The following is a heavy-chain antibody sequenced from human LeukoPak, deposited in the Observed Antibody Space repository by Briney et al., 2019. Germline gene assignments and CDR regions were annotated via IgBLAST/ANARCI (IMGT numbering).Heavy chain of an antibody. V-gene: IGHV4-39*01. CDR3: ARASPLYYYYGMDV. CDR1: GGSISSSSYY. Sequence: SETLSLTCTVSGGSISSSSYYCGWIRQPPGKGLEWIGSIYYSGSTYYNPSLKSRVTISVDTSKNQFSLKLSSVTAADTAVYYCARASPLYYYYGMDVWGQGTTVTVSS. CDR2: IYYSGST. J-gene: IGHJ6*02.